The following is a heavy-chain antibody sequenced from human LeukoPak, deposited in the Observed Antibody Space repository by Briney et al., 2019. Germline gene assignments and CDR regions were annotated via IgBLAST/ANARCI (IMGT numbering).Heavy chain of an antibody. D-gene: IGHD1-26*01. J-gene: IGHJ4*02. CDR1: GYTFTSYD. Sequence: ASVKVSCKASGYTFTSYDINWVRQATGHGLEWMGWMNPNSGNTGYAQKFQGRVTITRNTSISTAYMELSSLRSEDTAVYYCARDKVVGATGEAAFDYWGQGTLVTVSS. CDR3: ARDKVVGATGEAAFDY. CDR2: MNPNSGNT. V-gene: IGHV1-8*03.